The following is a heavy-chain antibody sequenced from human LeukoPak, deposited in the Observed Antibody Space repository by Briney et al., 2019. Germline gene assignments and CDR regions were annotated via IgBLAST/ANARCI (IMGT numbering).Heavy chain of an antibody. D-gene: IGHD6-19*01. Sequence: RAGGSLRLSCADSGFTFSSYWMHWVRQAPGKGLVWVSRINSDGSSTSYADSVKGRFTISRDNAKNTLYLQMNSLRAEDTAVYYCARVTLSGWSSYYGMDVWGQGTTVTVSS. CDR2: INSDGSST. CDR3: ARVTLSGWSSYYGMDV. CDR1: GFTFSSYW. V-gene: IGHV3-74*01. J-gene: IGHJ6*02.